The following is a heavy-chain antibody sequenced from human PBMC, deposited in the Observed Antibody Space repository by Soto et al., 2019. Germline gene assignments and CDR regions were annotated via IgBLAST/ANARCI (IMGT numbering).Heavy chain of an antibody. Sequence: ASVKVSCKASGYTFTSYGISWVRQAPGQGLEWMGWISAYNGNTNYAQKLQGRVTMTTDTSTSTAYMELRSLRSDDTAVYYCARSAKPDYGGNSGRVGPWSYWGQGTLVTVSS. J-gene: IGHJ4*02. V-gene: IGHV1-18*01. CDR3: ARSAKPDYGGNSGRVGPWSY. CDR2: ISAYNGNT. CDR1: GYTFTSYG. D-gene: IGHD4-17*01.